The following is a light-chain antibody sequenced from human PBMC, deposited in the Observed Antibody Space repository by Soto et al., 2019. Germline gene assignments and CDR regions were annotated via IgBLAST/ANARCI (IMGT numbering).Light chain of an antibody. V-gene: IGKV3-20*01. J-gene: IGKJ1*01. CDR2: GVA. CDR1: QSVSSTS. CDR3: QRYGTSPT. Sequence: EILLTQCPGTLSLSPGERATLSCRASQSVSSTSLAWYQQEPGQAPRLLIYGVATRAADNPDRFSGSGSGTDFTLTISRLEPEDFAVYYCQRYGTSPTFGQGTKVDIK.